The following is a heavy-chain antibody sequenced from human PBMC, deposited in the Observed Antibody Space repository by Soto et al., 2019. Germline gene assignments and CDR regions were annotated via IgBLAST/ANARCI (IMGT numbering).Heavy chain of an antibody. D-gene: IGHD6-6*01. CDR3: ASPSVAARPYYYYGMDV. CDR2: ISSSSSYI. CDR1: GFTFSSYS. J-gene: IGHJ6*04. Sequence: GGSLRLSCAASGFTFSSYSMNWVRQAPGKGLEWVSSISSSSSYIYYADSVKGRFTISRDNAKNSLYLQMNSLRAEDTAVYYCASPSVAARPYYYYGMDVWGKGTMVTVSS. V-gene: IGHV3-21*01.